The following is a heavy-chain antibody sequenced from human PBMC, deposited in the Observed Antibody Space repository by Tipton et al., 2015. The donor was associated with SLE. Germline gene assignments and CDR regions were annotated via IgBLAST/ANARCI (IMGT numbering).Heavy chain of an antibody. J-gene: IGHJ4*02. D-gene: IGHD3-10*01. CDR1: GFTFDDYA. CDR2: ISWDSGSI. Sequence: SLRLSCAASGFTFDDYAMYWVRQAPGKGLEWVSRISWDSGSIAYADSVKGRFTISRDNAKNSLYLQVNSLRAEDTALYYCARELLWFRDLSSFDYWGQGTLVTVSS. CDR3: ARELLWFRDLSSFDY. V-gene: IGHV3-9*01.